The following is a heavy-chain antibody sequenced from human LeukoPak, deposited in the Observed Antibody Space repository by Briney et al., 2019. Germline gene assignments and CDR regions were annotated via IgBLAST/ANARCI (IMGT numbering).Heavy chain of an antibody. CDR2: ISAYNGNT. D-gene: IGHD3-3*01. CDR1: GHTFTSYG. J-gene: IGHJ4*02. V-gene: IGHV1-18*01. CDR3: ARGPWSSDFWSGYALDY. Sequence: GASVKVSCKASGHTFTSYGISWVRQAPGQGLEWMGWISAYNGNTNYAQKLQGRVTKTTDTSTSTAYMELRSLRSDDTAVYYCARGPWSSDFWSGYALDYWGQGTLVTVSS.